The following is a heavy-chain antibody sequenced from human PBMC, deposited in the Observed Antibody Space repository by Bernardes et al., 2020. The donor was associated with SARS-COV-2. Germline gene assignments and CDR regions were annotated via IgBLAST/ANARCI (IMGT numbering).Heavy chain of an antibody. CDR1: GGSIRSSY. CDR3: ARAHDYRSSPPDY. J-gene: IGHJ4*02. D-gene: IGHD4-4*01. CDR2: IYYSGST. V-gene: IGHV4-59*01. Sequence: SETLTLTCTVSGGSIRSSYWSWIRQPPGQGLEWIGYIYYSGSTNYNPSLKSRVTISVDTSKNQFSLKLSSVTAADTAVYYCARAHDYRSSPPDYWGQGTLVTVSS.